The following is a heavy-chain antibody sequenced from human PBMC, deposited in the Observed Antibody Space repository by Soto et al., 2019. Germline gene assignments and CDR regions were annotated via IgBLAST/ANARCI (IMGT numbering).Heavy chain of an antibody. J-gene: IGHJ4*02. V-gene: IGHV4-61*01. CDR1: GDSVSSASYY. Sequence: QAQLQESGPGLVKPSETLSLTCTVSGDSVSSASYYWSWIRQPPGKGLEWIGYFYYSGYTNYNPSLKSRVIMTLDTSKSQFSLKLKSVTAADTAVYYCASRNNVNYFNYFDYWGQGILVTVSS. CDR3: ASRNNVNYFNYFDY. D-gene: IGHD1-7*01. CDR2: FYYSGYT.